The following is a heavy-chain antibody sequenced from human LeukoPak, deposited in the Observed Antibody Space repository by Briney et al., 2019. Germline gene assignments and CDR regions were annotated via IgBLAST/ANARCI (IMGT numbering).Heavy chain of an antibody. V-gene: IGHV4-59*12. J-gene: IGHJ3*02. CDR2: IYYSGST. Sequence: SETLSLTCTVSGGSISSYYWNWIRQPPGKGLEWIGYIYYSGSTYYNPSLKSRVTISVDTSKNQFSLKLSSVTAADTAVYYCARSSGWVKSAFDIWGQGTMVTVSS. D-gene: IGHD6-19*01. CDR1: GGSISSYY. CDR3: ARSSGWVKSAFDI.